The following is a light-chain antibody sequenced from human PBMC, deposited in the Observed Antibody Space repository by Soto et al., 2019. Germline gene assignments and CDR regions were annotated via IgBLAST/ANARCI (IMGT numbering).Light chain of an antibody. V-gene: IGKV3-15*01. J-gene: IGKJ3*01. Sequence: EIVMTQSPATLSVSPGERATLSCRASQSVSSNLAWYQQKPGQAPTRLIYGASTRATVIPDRFSGSGSGTEFTLTISSLEAEDFAVYYCQQYRNWPITFGPGTKVDIK. CDR2: GAS. CDR1: QSVSSN. CDR3: QQYRNWPIT.